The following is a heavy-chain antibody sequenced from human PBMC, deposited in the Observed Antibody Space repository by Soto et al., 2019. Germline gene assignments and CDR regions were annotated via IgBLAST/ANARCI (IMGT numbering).Heavy chain of an antibody. CDR3: ARGGYYGSGSPKY. Sequence: QVQLQQWGAGLLKPSETLSLTCAVYGGSFSGYYWSWIRQPPGKGLEWIGEINHSGSTNYNPSLKSRVTIPVDTSKNQFSLKLSSVTAADTAVYYCARGGYYGSGSPKYWGQGTLVTVSS. J-gene: IGHJ4*02. D-gene: IGHD3-10*01. CDR2: INHSGST. V-gene: IGHV4-34*01. CDR1: GGSFSGYY.